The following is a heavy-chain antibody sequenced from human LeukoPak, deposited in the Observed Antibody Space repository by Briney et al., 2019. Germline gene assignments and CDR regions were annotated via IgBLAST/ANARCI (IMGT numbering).Heavy chain of an antibody. D-gene: IGHD6-13*01. V-gene: IGHV3-21*01. J-gene: IGHJ3*02. CDR3: ARGGRIAAAGDAFDI. CDR1: GFTFSSYS. Sequence: GGSLRLSCAASGFTFSSYSMNWVRQAPGKGLEWVSSISSSSSYIYYADSVKGRFTISRDNAKNSLYLQMNSLRAEDTAVYYCARGGRIAAAGDAFDIWGQGTMVTVSS. CDR2: ISSSSSYI.